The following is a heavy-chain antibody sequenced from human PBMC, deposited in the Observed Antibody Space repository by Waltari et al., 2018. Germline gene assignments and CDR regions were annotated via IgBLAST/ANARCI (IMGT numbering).Heavy chain of an antibody. J-gene: IGHJ6*03. CDR3: ARSSGSYSMDV. Sequence: QVQLVQSGAEVKKPGASVKVSCKASGYTFTSYAMHWVRQAPGQRLEWMGWSNVANSNTKYSQEFQGRVTMTRYKSASTAYMELSSLRSEDMAVYYCARSSGSYSMDVWGQGTTVTVSS. V-gene: IGHV1-3*02. D-gene: IGHD1-26*01. CDR1: GYTFTSYA. CDR2: SNVANSNT.